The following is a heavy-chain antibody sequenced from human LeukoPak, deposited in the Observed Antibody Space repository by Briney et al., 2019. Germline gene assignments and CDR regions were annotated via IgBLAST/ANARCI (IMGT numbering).Heavy chain of an antibody. Sequence: APVKVSCKASGYTFTGYYMHWVRQAPGQGLEWMGWINPNSGGTNYAQKFQGRVTMTRDTSISTAYMELSRLRSDDTAVYYCARLGYCSGGSCYSDWFDPWGQGTLVTVSS. D-gene: IGHD2-15*01. CDR1: GYTFTGYY. V-gene: IGHV1-2*02. CDR3: ARLGYCSGGSCYSDWFDP. J-gene: IGHJ5*02. CDR2: INPNSGGT.